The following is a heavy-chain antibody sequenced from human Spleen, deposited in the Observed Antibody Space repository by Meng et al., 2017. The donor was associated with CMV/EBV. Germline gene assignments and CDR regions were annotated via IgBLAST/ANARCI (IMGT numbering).Heavy chain of an antibody. D-gene: IGHD3-3*01. CDR2: IYYSGNT. J-gene: IGHJ4*02. Sequence: SETLSLTCTVSGGSIRTSSYYWGWLRQPPGKGLEWIGTIYYSGNTHYNPSLKSRITLSVDTSKNHFSLKLSSVTATDTAVYYCASPSSLHYDFWSAYDYWGQGSLVTVSS. CDR3: ASPSSLHYDFWSAYDY. V-gene: IGHV4-39*02. CDR1: GGSIRTSSYY.